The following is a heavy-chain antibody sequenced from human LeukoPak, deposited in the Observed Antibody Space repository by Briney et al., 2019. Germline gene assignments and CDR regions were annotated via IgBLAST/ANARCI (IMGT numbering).Heavy chain of an antibody. D-gene: IGHD6-13*01. CDR1: GGSISTSY. J-gene: IGHJ4*02. CDR2: IYYSGST. Sequence: SETLSLTCTGSGGSISTSYWNWVRQPPGKGLEWVGYIYYSGSTNYNPSLKSRVTISVDASKNQFSLKLSSVTAADTAVYYCARWAAAGTFLDYWGQGTLVTVSS. V-gene: IGHV4-59*08. CDR3: ARWAAAGTFLDY.